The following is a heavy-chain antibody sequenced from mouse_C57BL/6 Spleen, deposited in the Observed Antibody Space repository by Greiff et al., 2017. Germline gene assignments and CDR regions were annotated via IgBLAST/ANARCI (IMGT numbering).Heavy chain of an antibody. V-gene: IGHV1-26*01. J-gene: IGHJ3*01. CDR3: AREARYGNYAWFAY. D-gene: IGHD2-1*01. Sequence: EVQLQQSGPELVKPGASVKISCKASGYTFTDYYMNWVKQSHGKSLEWIGDINPNNGGTSYNQKFKGKATLTVDKSSSTAYMELRSLTSEDSAVYYCAREARYGNYAWFAYWGQGTLVTVSA. CDR1: GYTFTDYY. CDR2: INPNNGGT.